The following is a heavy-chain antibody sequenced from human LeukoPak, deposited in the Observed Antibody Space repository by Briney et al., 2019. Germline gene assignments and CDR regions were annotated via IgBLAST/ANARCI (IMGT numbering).Heavy chain of an antibody. V-gene: IGHV5-51*01. Sequence: GESLQISCKASGYSFTSYYIGWVRQRSGKGLEWMGIIYPGDSDTRYSSSFQGQVTISIDKSISTAYLQWSSLKASDTAMYYCARMTESSDYYAMDVWGQGTTVTVSS. J-gene: IGHJ6*02. D-gene: IGHD3-22*01. CDR1: GYSFTSYY. CDR3: ARMTESSDYYAMDV. CDR2: IYPGDSDT.